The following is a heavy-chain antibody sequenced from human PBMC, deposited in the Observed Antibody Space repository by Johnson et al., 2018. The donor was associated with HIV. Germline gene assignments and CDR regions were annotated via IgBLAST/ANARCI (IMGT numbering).Heavy chain of an antibody. Sequence: VQLVESGGGVVQPGGSLRLSCGASGFTVSSNYMNWVRQAPGKGLEWVSVLFSGGSTYYADSVKGRFTISRDNSKNTLYLQMSSLRAEDTAVYYCAKDGVLSGTNPDAFDIWGQGTMVTVSS. J-gene: IGHJ3*02. CDR3: AKDGVLSGTNPDAFDI. CDR1: GFTVSSNY. CDR2: LFSGGST. V-gene: IGHV3-66*01. D-gene: IGHD1-26*01.